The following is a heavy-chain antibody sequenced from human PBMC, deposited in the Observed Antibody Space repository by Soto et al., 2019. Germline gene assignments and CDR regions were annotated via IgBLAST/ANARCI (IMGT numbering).Heavy chain of an antibody. Sequence: GGSLRLSCAASGFTFSSYSMNWVRQAPGKGLEWVSSISSSSSYIYYADSVKGRFTISRDNAKNSLYLQMNSLRAEDTAVYYCDRDWSADTITYNWFDTWGQGTLVTVSS. CDR2: ISSSSSYI. CDR3: DRDWSADTITYNWFDT. J-gene: IGHJ5*02. D-gene: IGHD3-3*01. V-gene: IGHV3-21*01. CDR1: GFTFSSYS.